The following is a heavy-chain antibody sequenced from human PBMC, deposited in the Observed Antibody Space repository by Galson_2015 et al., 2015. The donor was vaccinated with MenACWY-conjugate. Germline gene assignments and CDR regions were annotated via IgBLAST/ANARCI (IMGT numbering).Heavy chain of an antibody. CDR2: IYPGDPDA. CDR3: AASIKDIVVVIGASTLDA. V-gene: IGHV5-51*01. CDR1: GYRFSKYW. J-gene: IGHJ5*01. D-gene: IGHD2-2*01. Sequence: QSGAEVKKPGESLQISCKGLGYRFSKYWIGWVRQMPGKGLEWMGIIYPGDPDARYSPAFQGQVTMSVDTSINTAYLQWSSLKASVTVMYYCAASIKDIVVVIGASTLDAWGHGSLVSVSS.